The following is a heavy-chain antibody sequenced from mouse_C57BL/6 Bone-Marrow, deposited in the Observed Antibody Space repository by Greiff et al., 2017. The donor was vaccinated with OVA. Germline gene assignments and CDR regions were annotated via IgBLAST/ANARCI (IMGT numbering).Heavy chain of an antibody. Sequence: QVHVKQPGAELVKPGASVKLSCKASGYTFTSYWMHWVKQRPGQGLEWIGIIHPNSGSTNYNEKFKSKATLTVDKSSSTAYMQLSSLTSEDSAVYYCARRIWGWLPYWGQGTLVTVSA. D-gene: IGHD4-1*01. V-gene: IGHV1-64*01. CDR1: GYTFTSYW. CDR2: IHPNSGST. J-gene: IGHJ3*01. CDR3: ARRIWGWLPY.